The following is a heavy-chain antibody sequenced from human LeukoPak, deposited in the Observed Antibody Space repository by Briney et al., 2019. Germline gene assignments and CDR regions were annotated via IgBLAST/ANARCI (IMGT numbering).Heavy chain of an antibody. Sequence: GGSLRLSCAASGFTFSSYTMNWVRQAPGKGLEWVSGISGNSGTVAYADSVKGRFTISRDNAKNSLYLQMNSLKTEDTALYYCAKARAVAGRPLDYWGQGTLVTVSS. CDR2: ISGNSGTV. J-gene: IGHJ4*02. D-gene: IGHD6-19*01. V-gene: IGHV3-9*01. CDR3: AKARAVAGRPLDY. CDR1: GFTFSSYT.